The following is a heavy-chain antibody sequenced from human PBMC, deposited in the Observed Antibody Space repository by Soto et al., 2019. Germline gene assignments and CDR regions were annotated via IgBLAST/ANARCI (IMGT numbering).Heavy chain of an antibody. CDR2: TYYRFEWYN. CDR1: GDSFSSNSAA. J-gene: IGHJ6*02. Sequence: SQTLSLTCAISGDSFSSNSAAWNWIRRSPSRGLEWLGRTYYRFEWYNDYAGSVKSRIAINPDTSKNKFSLQLNSVIPEDKAVHQCARDYYYGMDVWGQATTVTVSS. V-gene: IGHV6-1*01. CDR3: ARDYYYGMDV.